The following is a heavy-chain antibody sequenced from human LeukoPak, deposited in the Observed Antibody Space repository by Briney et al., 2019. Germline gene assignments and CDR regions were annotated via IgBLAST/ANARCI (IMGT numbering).Heavy chain of an antibody. J-gene: IGHJ4*02. Sequence: GGSLRLSCAASGFTFSSYSMNWVRQAPGKGLEWVSSISSSSYIYYADSVKGRFTISRDNAKNSLYLQMNSVRAEDTAVYYCARSAGDYWGQGTLVTVSS. CDR1: GFTFSSYS. D-gene: IGHD3-10*01. V-gene: IGHV3-21*01. CDR3: ARSAGDY. CDR2: ISSSSYI.